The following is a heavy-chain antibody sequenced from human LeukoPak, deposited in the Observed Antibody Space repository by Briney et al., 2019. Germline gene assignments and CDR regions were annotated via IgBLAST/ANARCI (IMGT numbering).Heavy chain of an antibody. V-gene: IGHV1-18*01. CDR2: ISAYNGNT. CDR3: ARGGRMGATGTTLTLFDF. D-gene: IGHD1-1*01. Sequence: AASVKVSCKASGYTFTSYGISWVRQAPGQGLEWMGWISAYNGNTNYAQKLQGRVTMTTDTSTSTAYMELRSLRSDDTAVYYCARGGRMGATGTTLTLFDFWGQGTLVTVSS. CDR1: GYTFTSYG. J-gene: IGHJ4*02.